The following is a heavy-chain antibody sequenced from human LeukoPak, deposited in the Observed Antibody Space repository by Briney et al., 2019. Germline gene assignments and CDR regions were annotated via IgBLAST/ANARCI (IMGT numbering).Heavy chain of an antibody. CDR3: ARGGYGDYGDY. CDR2: INSDGSST. D-gene: IGHD4-17*01. Sequence: GGSLRLSCAASGFXFSSYWIHWVRQAPGKGLVWVSRINSDGSSTSYADSVKGRFTISRDNAKNTLYLQMNSLRAEDTALYYCARGGYGDYGDYWGQGTLVTVSS. V-gene: IGHV3-74*01. J-gene: IGHJ4*02. CDR1: GFXFSSYW.